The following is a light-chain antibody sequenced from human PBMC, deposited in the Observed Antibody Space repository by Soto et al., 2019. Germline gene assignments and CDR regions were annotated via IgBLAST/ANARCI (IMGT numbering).Light chain of an antibody. CDR2: EVS. J-gene: IGLJ1*01. Sequence: LTQPPSAPGSPGQSVTISCTGTSSDVGGYNYVSWYQQHPGKAPKLMIYEVSKRPSGVSDRFSGSKSGMTASLTISGLQPEDEADYFCASYRSANTLVVFGTGTKVTVL. CDR1: SSDVGGYNY. CDR3: ASYRSANTLVV. V-gene: IGLV2-14*01.